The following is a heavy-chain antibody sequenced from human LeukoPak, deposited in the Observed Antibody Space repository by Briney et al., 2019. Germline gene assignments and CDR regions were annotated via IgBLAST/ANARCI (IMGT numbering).Heavy chain of an antibody. Sequence: SETLSLTCTVSGGYLSSYYWSWIRQPAGKGLEWIGRIYTSGSTNYNPSLKSRVTMSVDTSKNQFSLKLSSVTAADTAVYYCARAHPGYCSGGSCTANWFDPWGQGTLVTVSS. CDR1: GGYLSSYY. CDR3: ARAHPGYCSGGSCTANWFDP. V-gene: IGHV4-4*07. D-gene: IGHD2-15*01. CDR2: IYTSGST. J-gene: IGHJ5*02.